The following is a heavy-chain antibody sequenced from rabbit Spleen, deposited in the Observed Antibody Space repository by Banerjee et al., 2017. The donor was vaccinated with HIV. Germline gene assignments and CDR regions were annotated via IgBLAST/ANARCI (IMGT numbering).Heavy chain of an antibody. CDR3: TRDVDYGWGRVRLDL. D-gene: IGHD4-1*01. CDR2: IYAASGGT. J-gene: IGHJ3*01. CDR1: GFTISSGYY. Sequence: QSLEESGGGLVQPEGSLALTCKASGFTISSGYYMCWVRQAPGKGLEWIGCIYAASGGTYYASWVNGRFSISKTSSTTVTLQMSSLTAADTATYFCTRDVDYGWGRVRLDLWGPGTLVTVS. V-gene: IGHV1S40*01.